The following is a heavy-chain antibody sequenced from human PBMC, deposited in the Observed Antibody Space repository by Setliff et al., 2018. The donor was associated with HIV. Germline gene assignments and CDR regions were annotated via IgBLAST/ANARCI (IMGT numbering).Heavy chain of an antibody. D-gene: IGHD6-13*01. CDR1: GYTFSDYD. CDR3: AREHSTTWPYFDF. CDR2: ISGYSGHT. Sequence: ASVKVSCKASGYTFSDYDVAWVRQAPGQGLEWMGWISGYSGHTSYAQKFQGRVTMTTDTSTSTAYMELRNLRSVDTALYFCAREHSTTWPYFDFWGQGTLVTVSS. V-gene: IGHV1-18*01. J-gene: IGHJ4*02.